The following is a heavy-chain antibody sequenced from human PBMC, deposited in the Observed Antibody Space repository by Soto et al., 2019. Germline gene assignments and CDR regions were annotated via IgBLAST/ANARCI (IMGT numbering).Heavy chain of an antibody. V-gene: IGHV4-59*01. J-gene: IGHJ4*02. D-gene: IGHD6-19*01. CDR3: ASTNKWLAFDY. CDR1: GDSISNYY. Sequence: SETLSLTCTVSGDSISNYYWTWIRQPPGKELEWIGYFYNSGNTNYNPSLKSRVTISVDTSNNQFSLKVNSVISADTVVYYFASTNKWLAFDYWGQGALVTVSS. CDR2: FYNSGNT.